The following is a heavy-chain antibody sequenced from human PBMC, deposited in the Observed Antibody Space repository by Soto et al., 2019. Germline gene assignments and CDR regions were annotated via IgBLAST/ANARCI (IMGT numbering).Heavy chain of an antibody. Sequence: GGSLRLSCAASGFTISSYAMSWVRQAPGKGLEWVSAISGSGSPTNYADSVKGRFTISRDNSKNTLYLQMNSLRAGDTAVYYCAKNLYNWNDSPIDYWGQGTLVTVSS. CDR1: GFTISSYA. CDR2: ISGSGSPT. V-gene: IGHV3-23*01. CDR3: AKNLYNWNDSPIDY. D-gene: IGHD1-1*01. J-gene: IGHJ4*02.